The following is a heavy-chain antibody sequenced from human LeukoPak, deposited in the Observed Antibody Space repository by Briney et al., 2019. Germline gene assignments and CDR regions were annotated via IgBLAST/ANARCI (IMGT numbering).Heavy chain of an antibody. CDR1: GFTFSDYA. V-gene: IGHV3-23*01. Sequence: PGGSLRLSCAASGFTFSDYAMGWVRQAPGKGLEWVSAISGSGGSTYYADSVKGRFTISRDNSKNTLYLQMSSLRAEDTAVYYCAKVPPSYCSGESCRIDYWGQGTLVTVSS. J-gene: IGHJ4*02. D-gene: IGHD2-15*01. CDR2: ISGSGGST. CDR3: AKVPPSYCSGESCRIDY.